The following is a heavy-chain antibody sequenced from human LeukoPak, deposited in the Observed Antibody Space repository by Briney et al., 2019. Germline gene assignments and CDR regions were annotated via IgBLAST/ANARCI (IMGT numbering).Heavy chain of an antibody. J-gene: IGHJ5*01. V-gene: IGHV3-23*01. CDR2: ISADGART. CDR1: GFTFGTYT. D-gene: IGHD1-14*01. Sequence: GGSLRLSCAASGFTFGTYTMSWVRQVPGQGLEWVAGISADGARTYYAASVQGRFTISRDNANNMLNLHLRALSAGDAAVDYCEKDRGGLHNPIWFDSWGQGTMVAVSS. CDR3: EKDRGGLHNPIWFDS.